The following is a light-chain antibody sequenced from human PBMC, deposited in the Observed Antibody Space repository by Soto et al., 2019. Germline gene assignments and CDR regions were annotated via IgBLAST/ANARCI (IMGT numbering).Light chain of an antibody. V-gene: IGKV3-20*01. CDR3: QQYYNWPRT. CDR2: AAS. Sequence: EIVLTQSPGTLSLSPGERVTLSCRASRSVSSSYLAWYQQKPGQAPRLLIYAASNRATDIPARFTGSGSGTEFTLTISSLQPEDFAVYYCQQYYNWPRTFGQGTKVDIK. CDR1: RSVSSSY. J-gene: IGKJ1*01.